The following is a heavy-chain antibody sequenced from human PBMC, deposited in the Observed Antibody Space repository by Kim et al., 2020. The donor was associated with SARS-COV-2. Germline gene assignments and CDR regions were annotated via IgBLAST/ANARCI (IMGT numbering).Heavy chain of an antibody. CDR3: ARHPFDY. J-gene: IGHJ4*02. Sequence: DGSENYYVDSVKGRFTISRDNAENSLYLQMNSLRAEDTAVYYCARHPFDYWGQGTLVTVSS. CDR2: DGSEN. V-gene: IGHV3-7*01.